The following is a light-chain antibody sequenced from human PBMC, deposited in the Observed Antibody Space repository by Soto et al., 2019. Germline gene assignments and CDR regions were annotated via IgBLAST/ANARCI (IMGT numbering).Light chain of an antibody. J-gene: IGLJ1*01. CDR2: DVT. CDR1: SNEEGGYNS. Sequence: QSALTQPASVSGSPGQSIAISCTGTSNEEGGYNSVSWYQQHPGKAPKLMIYDVTNRPSGVSNRFSGSKSGNTASLTISGLQAEDEADYYCNSYTGSSIYVFGTGTKVTVL. V-gene: IGLV2-14*01. CDR3: NSYTGSSIYV.